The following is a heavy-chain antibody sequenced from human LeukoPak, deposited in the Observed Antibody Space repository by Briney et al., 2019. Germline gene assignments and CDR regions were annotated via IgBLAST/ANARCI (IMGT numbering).Heavy chain of an antibody. CDR3: ARVAPYDILTGYPDCDY. V-gene: IGHV3-21*01. J-gene: IGHJ4*02. D-gene: IGHD3-9*01. Sequence: GRSLTPSCAASGSTLSSHSMKWARPPPRKGLEWVASIGTVRRKYIYYPASVKGPFTISRNNAGNSLYHQMNSLRAEDAAVYYCARVAPYDILTGYPDCDYWRQGTVVSVSS. CDR1: GSTLSSHS. CDR2: IGTVRRKYI.